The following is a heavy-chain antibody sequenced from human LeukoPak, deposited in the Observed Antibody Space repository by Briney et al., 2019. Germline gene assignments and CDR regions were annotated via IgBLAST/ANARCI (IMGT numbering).Heavy chain of an antibody. CDR1: GGTFSSYA. J-gene: IGHJ6*02. D-gene: IGHD2-21*01. CDR2: IIPILGIA. Sequence: SVKVSCKASGGTFSSYAISLVRRAPGQGLEWMGRIIPILGIANYAQKFQGRVTITADKSTSTAYMEPSSLRSEDTAVYYCAREAAVVQYYYYGMDVWGQGTTVTVSS. CDR3: AREAAVVQYYYYGMDV. V-gene: IGHV1-69*04.